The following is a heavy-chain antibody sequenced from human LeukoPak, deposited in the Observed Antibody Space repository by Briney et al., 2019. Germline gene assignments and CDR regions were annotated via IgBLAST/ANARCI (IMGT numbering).Heavy chain of an antibody. CDR1: GGSISSSSYY. J-gene: IGHJ4*02. D-gene: IGHD5-18*01. Sequence: SETLSLTCTVSGGSISSSSYYWGGIRQPPGKGLEWIGSFYYSGSTYYNPSLKSRVTISVDTSKNQFSLKLNSVTAADTAVYYCARHRSSYGQTHHFNYWGQGTLVTVSS. CDR2: FYYSGST. V-gene: IGHV4-39*01. CDR3: ARHRSSYGQTHHFNY.